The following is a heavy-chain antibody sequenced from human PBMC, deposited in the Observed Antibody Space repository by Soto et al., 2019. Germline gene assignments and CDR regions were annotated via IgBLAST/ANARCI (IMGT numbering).Heavy chain of an antibody. CDR2: IYYSGST. V-gene: IGHV4-59*01. Sequence: SETLSLTCTVSGGSISSYYRSWIRQPPGKGLGWIGYIYYSGSTNYNPSLKSRVTTSVDTSKNQFSLKLSSVNAADKAVYYCARNAQVEDIVTMVYHPDWFDPWGQGNLVTVSS. D-gene: IGHD2-8*01. CDR1: GGSISSYY. J-gene: IGHJ5*02. CDR3: ARNAQVEDIVTMVYHPDWFDP.